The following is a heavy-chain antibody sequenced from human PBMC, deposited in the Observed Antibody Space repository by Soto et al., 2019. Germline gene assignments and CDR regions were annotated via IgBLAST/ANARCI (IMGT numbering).Heavy chain of an antibody. Sequence: EVQLLESGGGLVQPGGSLRLSCAASGFTFNTYAMTWVRQAPGKGLEWVSTISDAGSYIFYADSVKGRFTISRDNSKKSLYLALNSRRAHDTPTYYCAKERPRDYTATARRGDWFDPWCQGTRLSVPS. CDR2: ISDAGSYI. CDR3: AKERPRDYTATARRGDWFDP. J-gene: IGHJ5*02. CDR1: GFTFNTYA. D-gene: IGHD4-4*01. V-gene: IGHV3-23*01.